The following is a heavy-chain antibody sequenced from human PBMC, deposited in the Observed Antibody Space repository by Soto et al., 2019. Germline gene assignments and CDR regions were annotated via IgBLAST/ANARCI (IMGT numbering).Heavy chain of an antibody. CDR3: ARVEHDFWSGYLRSYYYYGMDV. CDR1: GGSFSGYY. V-gene: IGHV4-34*01. D-gene: IGHD3-3*01. Sequence: SETLSLTCAVYGGSFSGYYWSWIRQPPGKGLEWIGEINHSGSTNYNPSLKSRVTISVDTSKNQFSLKLSSVTAADTAVYYCARVEHDFWSGYLRSYYYYGMDVWGQGTTVTVSS. J-gene: IGHJ6*02. CDR2: INHSGST.